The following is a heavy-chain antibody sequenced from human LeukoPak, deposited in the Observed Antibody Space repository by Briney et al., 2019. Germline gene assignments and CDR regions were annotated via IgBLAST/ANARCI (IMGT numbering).Heavy chain of an antibody. V-gene: IGHV1-8*01. CDR2: MNPNSGNT. CDR3: ASGVVVAAYYYMDV. Sequence: ASVKVSCKASGYTFTSYDINWVRQATGQGLEWMGWMNPNSGNTGYAQKFQGRVTMTRNTSISTAYMELSSLRSEDTAVYYCASGVVVAAYYYMDVWGKGTTVTVSS. D-gene: IGHD2-15*01. J-gene: IGHJ6*03. CDR1: GYTFTSYD.